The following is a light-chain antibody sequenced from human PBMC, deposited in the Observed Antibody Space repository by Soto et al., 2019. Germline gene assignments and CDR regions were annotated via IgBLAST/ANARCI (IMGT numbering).Light chain of an antibody. CDR2: VHSDGSH. CDR3: HTWGTGIPYV. CDR1: SGHSSYA. J-gene: IGLJ1*01. Sequence: QLVLTQSPSASASLGASVKLTCTLSSGHSSYAIAWHQQQPEKGPRYLMKVHSDGSHSKGDGIPDRISGSSSGAERYLTISSLQSDDEADYYCHTWGTGIPYVFGPGTKVTVL. V-gene: IGLV4-69*01.